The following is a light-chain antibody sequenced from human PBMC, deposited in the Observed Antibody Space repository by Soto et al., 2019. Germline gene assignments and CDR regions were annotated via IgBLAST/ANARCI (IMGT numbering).Light chain of an antibody. CDR3: ATWDDSLNGFYV. CDR2: RNN. CDR1: TSNIGSNY. V-gene: IGLV1-47*01. J-gene: IGLJ1*01. Sequence: QSVLTQPPSASGTPGQGVTISCSGSTSNIGSNYVYWYQQLPGTAPQLLIYRNNQRPSGVPDRFSGSKPGTSASLAISGLRSDDEADYFCATWDDSLNGFYVFGTGTKVTVL.